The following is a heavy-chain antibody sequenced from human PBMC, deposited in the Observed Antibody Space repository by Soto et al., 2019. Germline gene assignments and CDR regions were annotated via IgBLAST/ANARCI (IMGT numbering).Heavy chain of an antibody. CDR3: ARGPYYDSWSGYYPFYYYYYGMDV. D-gene: IGHD3-3*01. V-gene: IGHV4-34*01. CDR2: INHSGST. CDR1: GGSFSGYY. J-gene: IGHJ6*02. Sequence: PSETLSLTCAVYGGSFSGYYWSWIRQPPGKGLEWIGEINHSGSTNYNPSLKSRVTISVDTSKNQFSLKLSSVTAADTAVYYCARGPYYDSWSGYYPFYYYYYGMDVWGQGTTVTVSS.